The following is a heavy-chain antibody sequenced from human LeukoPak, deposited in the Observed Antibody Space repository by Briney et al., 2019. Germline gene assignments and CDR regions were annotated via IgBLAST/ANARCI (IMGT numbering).Heavy chain of an antibody. CDR1: GYTFTSYY. D-gene: IGHD2-2*01. J-gene: IGHJ4*02. CDR2: INPSGGST. CDR3: TRDDASRKTFNY. V-gene: IGHV1-46*01. Sequence: ASVNVSCKASGYTFTSYYMHWVRQAPGQGLEWMGIINPSGGSTTYAQKFQGRVTMTRDTSTSTVYMELSGLRSEDTSVYYCTRDDASRKTFNYWGQGTLVTVSS.